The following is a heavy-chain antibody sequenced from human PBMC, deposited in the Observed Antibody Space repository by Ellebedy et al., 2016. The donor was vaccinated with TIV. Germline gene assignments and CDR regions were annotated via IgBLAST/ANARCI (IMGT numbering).Heavy chain of an antibody. CDR3: AKDLGAGIPIFGVVLETILQSTRPYGLDV. CDR1: GFTFSSYA. Sequence: PGGSLRLSCAASGFTFSSYAMSWVRQAPGKGLEWVSGISWSSGSTDYADSVKGRFTISRDNTKNFLYLQMNSLRAEDTAVYYCAKDLGAGIPIFGVVLETILQSTRPYGLDVWGQGTTVTVSS. J-gene: IGHJ6*02. D-gene: IGHD3-3*01. V-gene: IGHV3-9*01. CDR2: ISWSSGST.